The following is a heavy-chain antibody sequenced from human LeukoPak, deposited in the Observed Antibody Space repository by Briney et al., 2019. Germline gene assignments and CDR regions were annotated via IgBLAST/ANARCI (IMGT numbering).Heavy chain of an antibody. CDR1: GFTFSSYG. D-gene: IGHD6-19*01. CDR2: IWYDGSNK. V-gene: IGHV3-33*01. Sequence: GGSLRLSCAASGFTFSSYGMHWVRQAPGKGLEWVAVIWYDGSNKYCADSVKGRFTISRDNAKNTLYLQMNSLRAEDTAVYYCAREGYSSGWYEPYDYWGQGTLVTVSS. J-gene: IGHJ4*02. CDR3: AREGYSSGWYEPYDY.